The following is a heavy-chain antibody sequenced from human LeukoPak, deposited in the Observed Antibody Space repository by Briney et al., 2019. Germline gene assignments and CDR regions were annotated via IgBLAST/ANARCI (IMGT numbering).Heavy chain of an antibody. Sequence: GASVKVSCKASGYTFTSYDINWVRQATGQGLEWMGWINPNSGNKGYAQKFQGRVTMTRNTSISTAYMELSSLRSEDTAVYYCASVGYDSSGYSTGARDYWGQGTLVTVSS. V-gene: IGHV1-8*01. CDR3: ASVGYDSSGYSTGARDY. J-gene: IGHJ4*02. CDR2: INPNSGNK. D-gene: IGHD3-22*01. CDR1: GYTFTSYD.